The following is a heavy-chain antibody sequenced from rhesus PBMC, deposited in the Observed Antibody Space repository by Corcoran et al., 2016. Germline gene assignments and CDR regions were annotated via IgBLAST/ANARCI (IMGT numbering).Heavy chain of an antibody. CDR3: VRRFKNGWGFDY. D-gene: IGHD3-34*01. CDR1: GFIFSDYS. V-gene: IGHV3-116*02. J-gene: IGHJ4*01. Sequence: EVRLVEAGGGLVQPGGSLRRPCAASGFIFSDYSMSWVRQAPWKGPEWIGFIRKLANGRTAEYAASVKGRFTISRDDSKSIVSLQMNSLKTEDTAVYYCVRRFKNGWGFDYWGQGVLVTVSS. CDR2: IRKLANGRTA.